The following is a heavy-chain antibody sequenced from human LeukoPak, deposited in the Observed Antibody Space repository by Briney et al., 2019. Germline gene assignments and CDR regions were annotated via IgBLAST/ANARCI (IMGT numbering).Heavy chain of an antibody. J-gene: IGHJ4*02. Sequence: GGSLRLSCAASGFTFSSYGMHWVRQAPGKGVEGGAVIWYDGSNEYYADSVKGRFTISRDNSKNTLYLQMNSLRAEATAVYYCARDRSAIYDFWSGRGFDYWGQGTLVTVSS. CDR1: GFTFSSYG. CDR2: IWYDGSNE. D-gene: IGHD3-3*01. V-gene: IGHV3-33*01. CDR3: ARDRSAIYDFWSGRGFDY.